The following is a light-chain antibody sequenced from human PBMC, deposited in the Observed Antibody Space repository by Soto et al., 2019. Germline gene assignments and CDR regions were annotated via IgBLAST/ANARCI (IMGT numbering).Light chain of an antibody. V-gene: IGLV2-11*01. J-gene: IGLJ1*01. CDR3: CSYAGTYIFV. Sequence: QSALTQPRSVSGSPGQSVTISCTGTSSDVGAYNYVSWYQQHPGKAPKLIIYDVTQRPSGVPDRFSGSKSGNTASLTISGLQAEDEADYYCCSYAGTYIFVFGTGTQLTVL. CDR1: SSDVGAYNY. CDR2: DVT.